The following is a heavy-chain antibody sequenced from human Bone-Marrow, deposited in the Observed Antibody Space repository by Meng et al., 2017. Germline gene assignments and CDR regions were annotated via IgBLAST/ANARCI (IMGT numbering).Heavy chain of an antibody. D-gene: IGHD6-13*01. CDR2: IYHSGST. V-gene: IGHV4-4*02. CDR3: ARGSSSSWPNFDY. Sequence: QVQRQESGPGWVKPSGPLSLTFAVSGGSISSSNWWSWVRQPPGKGLEWIGEIYHSGSTNYNPSLKSRVTISVDKSKNQFSLKLSSVTAADTAVYYCARGSSSSWPNFDYWGQGTLVTVSS. CDR1: GGSISSSNW. J-gene: IGHJ4*02.